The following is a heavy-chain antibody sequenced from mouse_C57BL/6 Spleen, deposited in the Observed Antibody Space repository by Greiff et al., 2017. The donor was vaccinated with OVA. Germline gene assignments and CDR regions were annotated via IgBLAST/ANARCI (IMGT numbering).Heavy chain of an antibody. J-gene: IGHJ1*03. V-gene: IGHV8-12*01. CDR1: GFSLSTSGMG. Sequence: QVTLKESGPGILQSSQTLSLTCSFSGFSLSTSGMGVSWIRQPSGKGLEWLAHIYWDDDKRYNPSLKSRLTISKDTSRNQVFLKITSVDTADTATYYCARRANYYGSSYWYFDVWGTGTTVTVSS. D-gene: IGHD1-1*01. CDR3: ARRANYYGSSYWYFDV. CDR2: IYWDDDK.